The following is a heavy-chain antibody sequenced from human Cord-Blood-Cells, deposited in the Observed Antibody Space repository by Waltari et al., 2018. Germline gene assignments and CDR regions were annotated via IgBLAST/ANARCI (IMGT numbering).Heavy chain of an antibody. CDR3: AKRATETGAALDY. CDR1: GFTFSSYG. CDR2: IRYDGSNK. J-gene: IGHJ4*02. D-gene: IGHD7-27*01. V-gene: IGHV3-30*02. Sequence: QVQLVESGGGVVQPGGSLRLSCAASGFTFSSYGMYWVRQAPGSGLEGVAFIRYDGSNKYYADSVKGRFTISRDNSKNTLYLQMNSLRAEDTAVYYCAKRATETGAALDYWGQGTLVTVSS.